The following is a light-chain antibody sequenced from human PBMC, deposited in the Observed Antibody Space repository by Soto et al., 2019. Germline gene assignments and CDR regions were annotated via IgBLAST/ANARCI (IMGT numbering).Light chain of an antibody. CDR2: GAS. J-gene: IGKJ5*01. V-gene: IGKV3-20*01. Sequence: EIVLTQSPGTLSLSPGERATLSCRASQSVTSTYLGWYQQQPGQAPSLLIYGASSRATGIPDRFSGSGSGTAFTLTISRLEPEDFAVYYCQQYVSPPITFGQGTRLEIK. CDR1: QSVTSTY. CDR3: QQYVSPPIT.